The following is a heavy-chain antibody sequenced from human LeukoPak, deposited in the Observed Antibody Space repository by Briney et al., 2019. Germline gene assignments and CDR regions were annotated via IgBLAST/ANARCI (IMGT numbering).Heavy chain of an antibody. CDR2: ISSSSSYI. D-gene: IGHD6-13*01. CDR1: GFTFSSYS. V-gene: IGHV3-21*01. J-gene: IGHJ6*02. Sequence: GGSLRLSCAASGFTFSSYSMNWVRQAPGKGLEWVSSISSSSSYIYYADSVKGRFTISRDNAKNSLYLQMNSLRAEDTAVYYCAREGYSSSWPYYYYYGMDVWGQGTTVTVSS. CDR3: AREGYSSSWPYYYYYGMDV.